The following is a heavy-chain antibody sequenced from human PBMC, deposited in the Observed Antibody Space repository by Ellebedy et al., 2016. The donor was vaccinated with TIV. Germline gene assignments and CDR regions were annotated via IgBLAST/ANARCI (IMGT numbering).Heavy chain of an antibody. CDR1: GFTSSTYW. Sequence: GESLKISCAASGFTSSTYWMTWVRQAPGKGLEWVSAISGGGGTTYYADSVKGRFTISRDNSKSTLYLQMNSLRADDTAVYYCAKLPTVSPGRDWFDPWGQGTLVTVSS. CDR3: AKLPTVSPGRDWFDP. V-gene: IGHV3-23*01. CDR2: ISGGGGTT. D-gene: IGHD4-17*01. J-gene: IGHJ5*02.